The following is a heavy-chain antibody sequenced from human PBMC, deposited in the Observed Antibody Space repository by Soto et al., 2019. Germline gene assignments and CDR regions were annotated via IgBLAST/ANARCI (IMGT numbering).Heavy chain of an antibody. Sequence: QVQLVQSGAEVKKPGASVRVSCKASGYTFTNYGISWVRRAPGQGLEWIGWISAYNGDTIYAQKLQGRVTMTTDTSTSTAYMELRSLRSDDTAMYFCARVPSYLPEDYWGQGTLVTVSS. CDR2: ISAYNGDT. J-gene: IGHJ4*02. V-gene: IGHV1-18*01. CDR3: ARVPSYLPEDY. CDR1: GYTFTNYG.